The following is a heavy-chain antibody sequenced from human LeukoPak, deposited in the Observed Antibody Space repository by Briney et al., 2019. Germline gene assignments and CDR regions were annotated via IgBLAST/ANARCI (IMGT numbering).Heavy chain of an antibody. J-gene: IGHJ4*02. V-gene: IGHV4-30-2*01. D-gene: IGHD5-12*01. Sequence: PSQTLSLTCAVSGGSISSGGYSWSWIRQPPGKGLEWIGYIYHSGSTYYNPSLKSRVTISVDRSKNQFSLKLSPVTAADTAVYYCASFRVATIDYWGQGTLVTVSS. CDR1: GGSISSGGYS. CDR3: ASFRVATIDY. CDR2: IYHSGST.